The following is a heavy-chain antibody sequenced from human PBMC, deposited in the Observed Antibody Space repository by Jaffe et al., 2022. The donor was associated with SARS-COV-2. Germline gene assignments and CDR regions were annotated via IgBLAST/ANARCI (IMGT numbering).Heavy chain of an antibody. CDR1: GASIGSSDYY. D-gene: IGHD2-15*01. CDR2: VYSNGGT. CDR3: ARRKYCSGGSCYFIDS. Sequence: QLQLQESGPGLVKPSETLSLTCTVSGASIGSSDYYWGWIRQPPGKGLECIGSVYSNGGTYYNPSLKSRLTISADTSNRQFSLRLSSVTAADTAVYYCARRKYCSGGSCYFIDSWGQGTLVTVSS. J-gene: IGHJ5*01. V-gene: IGHV4-39*01.